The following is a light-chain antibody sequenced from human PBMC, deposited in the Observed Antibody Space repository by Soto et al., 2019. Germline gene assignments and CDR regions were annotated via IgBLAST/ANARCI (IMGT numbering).Light chain of an antibody. CDR3: SSYTSGSTLVI. Sequence: QSALTQPASVSGSPGQSITISCTGTSSDIGGYDYVTWYQQHPGRLPKLMIYGVCNRPSGVSNRFSGSKSGNTASLTISGLQAADEADYYCSSYTSGSTLVIFGGGTKLTVL. CDR1: SSDIGGYDY. CDR2: GVC. J-gene: IGLJ2*01. V-gene: IGLV2-14*01.